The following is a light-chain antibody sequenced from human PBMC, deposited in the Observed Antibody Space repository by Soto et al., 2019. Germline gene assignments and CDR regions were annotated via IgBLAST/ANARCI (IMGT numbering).Light chain of an antibody. CDR3: QQYNSYSWT. Sequence: DIQMTQSPSSLSASVGDRVTITCRASLPISNDLAWYQQKPGKAPKLLIYKASSLESGVPSRFSGSGSGTEFTLTISSLQPDDFATYYCQQYNSYSWTFGQGTKVDIK. CDR2: KAS. J-gene: IGKJ1*01. V-gene: IGKV1-5*03. CDR1: LPISND.